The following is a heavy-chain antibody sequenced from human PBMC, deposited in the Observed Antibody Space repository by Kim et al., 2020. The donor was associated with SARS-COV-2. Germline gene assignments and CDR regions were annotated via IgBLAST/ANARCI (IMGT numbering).Heavy chain of an antibody. J-gene: IGHJ4*02. CDR1: GFTFGDYA. D-gene: IGHD4-17*01. CDR3: TRDGTTVTKDVNGDVDY. Sequence: GGSLRLSCTASGFTFGDYAMSWFRQAPGKGLEWVGFIRSKAYGGTTEYAASVKGRFTISRDDSKSIAYLQMNSLKTEDTAVYYCTRDGTTVTKDVNGDVDYWGQGTLVTVSS. V-gene: IGHV3-49*03. CDR2: IRSKAYGGTT.